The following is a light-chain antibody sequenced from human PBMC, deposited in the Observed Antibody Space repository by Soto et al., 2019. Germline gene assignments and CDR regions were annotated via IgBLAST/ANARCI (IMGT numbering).Light chain of an antibody. CDR3: PQYNKWPLT. J-gene: IGKJ3*01. CDR1: QSVGRN. CDR2: GAS. V-gene: IGKV3-15*01. Sequence: EILMTQSPATLSVSPWERATLSCRARQSVGRNLAWYQQKPGQAPRLLIFGASNRATGIPARFSGSGSGTEFTLTINSLQSEDFAVYYCPQYNKWPLTFGPGTKVDIK.